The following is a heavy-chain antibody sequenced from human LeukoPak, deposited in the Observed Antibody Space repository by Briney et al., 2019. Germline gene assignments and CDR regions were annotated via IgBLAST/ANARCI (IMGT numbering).Heavy chain of an antibody. CDR2: VNLQGST. J-gene: IGHJ4*02. CDR1: GGSISNTNW. V-gene: IGHV4-4*02. Sequence: SETLSLTCGVSGGSISNTNWWTWVRQPPGKGLEWIGEVNLQGSTNYNPSLKSRVAISVDKSENHISLKLTSVTAADTAVHYCARRTTMAPYYFDYWGQGTLVTVSS. CDR3: ARRTTMAPYYFDY. D-gene: IGHD3-10*01.